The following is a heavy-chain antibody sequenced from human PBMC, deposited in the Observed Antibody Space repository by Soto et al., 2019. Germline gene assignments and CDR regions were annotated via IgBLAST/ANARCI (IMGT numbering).Heavy chain of an antibody. V-gene: IGHV3-48*03. CDR1: GFTFSSYE. J-gene: IGHJ4*02. Sequence: EVQLVESGGGLAQPGGSLRLACAASGFTFSSYEMNWVRQAPGKGLEWISFITTSGYNVFYADSVKGRFTISRDNTLNSLSLQMDSLRAEDTAVYYCARNGYSYGYRPYYFDYWGQGTLVTVSS. D-gene: IGHD5-18*01. CDR3: ARNGYSYGYRPYYFDY. CDR2: ITTSGYNV.